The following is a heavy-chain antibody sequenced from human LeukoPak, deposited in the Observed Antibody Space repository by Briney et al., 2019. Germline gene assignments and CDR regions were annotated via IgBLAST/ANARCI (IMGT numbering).Heavy chain of an antibody. D-gene: IGHD6-19*01. CDR1: GFTFSSYW. CDR2: IKQDGSEK. CDR3: AGDEGQWLLYYYYYMDV. Sequence: GGSLRLSCAASGFTFSSYWMSWVRQAPGKGLEWVANIKQDGSEKYYVDSVKGRFTISRDNAKNSLYLQMNSLRAEDTAVYYCAGDEGQWLLYYYYYMDVWGKGTTVTVSS. V-gene: IGHV3-7*01. J-gene: IGHJ6*03.